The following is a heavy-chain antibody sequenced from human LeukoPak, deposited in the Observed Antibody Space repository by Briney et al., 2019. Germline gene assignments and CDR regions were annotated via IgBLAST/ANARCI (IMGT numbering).Heavy chain of an antibody. CDR2: VTGDSGTT. V-gene: IGHV3-23*01. D-gene: IGHD3-3*01. CDR1: GFTFSNFA. J-gene: IGHJ3*01. CDR3: AKGWSGYFRSPFDL. Sequence: GGSLRLSCVASGFTFSNFAMNWVRQAPGKGLEWVSVVTGDSGTTHYADSVKGRFTISRGNSKNTVYLQMNSLRAEDTAIHYCAKGWSGYFRSPFDLWGRGTRVTVSS.